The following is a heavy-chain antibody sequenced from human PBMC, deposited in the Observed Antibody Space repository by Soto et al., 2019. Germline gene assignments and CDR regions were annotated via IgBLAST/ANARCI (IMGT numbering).Heavy chain of an antibody. J-gene: IGHJ3*02. D-gene: IGHD6-19*01. CDR1: GGTFSSYA. CDR3: AHEALEGYSSGWFESVDI. Sequence: QVQLVQSGAEVKKPGSSVKVSCKASGGTFSSYAISWVRQAPGQGLEWMGGIIPIFGTANYAQKFQGRVTITADESTSTAYMELSSLRSEDTAVYYCAHEALEGYSSGWFESVDIWGQGTMVTVSS. CDR2: IIPIFGTA. V-gene: IGHV1-69*01.